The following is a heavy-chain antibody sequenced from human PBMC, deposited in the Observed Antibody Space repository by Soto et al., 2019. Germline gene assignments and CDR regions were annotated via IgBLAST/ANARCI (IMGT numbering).Heavy chain of an antibody. V-gene: IGHV3-9*01. CDR2: INWNSDKV. D-gene: IGHD6-25*01. J-gene: IGHJ4*02. Sequence: EVQLVESGGGLVEPGRSLRLSCEVSGFNLGNYAMHWVRQAPGKGLEWVEGINWNSDKVGYAGSVKGRFTISRDNAKSSVYLQMNGLKTEDTARYYCAKYKGGTPYYFDSWGQGILVTVSS. CDR1: GFNLGNYA. CDR3: AKYKGGTPYYFDS.